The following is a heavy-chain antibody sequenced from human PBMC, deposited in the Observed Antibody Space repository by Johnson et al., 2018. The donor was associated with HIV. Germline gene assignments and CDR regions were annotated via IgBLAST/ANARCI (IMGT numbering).Heavy chain of an antibody. D-gene: IGHD6-6*01. Sequence: VQLVESGGGLVKPGGSLRLSCAASGFTVSGNYMNWVRQAPGKGLEWVSVIYSDDSTYYADSVQGRFTLSRDNSQNTLYLQMGSLRAEDMAVYYCAREGRGSSSGAFDIWGQGTMVTVSS. CDR3: AREGRGSSSGAFDI. V-gene: IGHV3-66*01. CDR1: GFTVSGNY. CDR2: IYSDDST. J-gene: IGHJ3*02.